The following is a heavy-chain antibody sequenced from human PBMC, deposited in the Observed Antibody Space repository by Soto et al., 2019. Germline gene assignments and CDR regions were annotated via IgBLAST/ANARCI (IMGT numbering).Heavy chain of an antibody. Sequence: PPETLSVTCTVSVGSISIGDYYWSWIRQPPGKGLEWTGYLYYSGITYYNPSLKSRVTISVDTSKNQFSLKLGSVTAADTAVYYCAREGSIVNWFDPWGQGTMVTVSP. CDR2: LYYSGIT. D-gene: IGHD2-15*01. CDR1: VGSISIGDYY. J-gene: IGHJ5*02. CDR3: AREGSIVNWFDP. V-gene: IGHV4-30-4*01.